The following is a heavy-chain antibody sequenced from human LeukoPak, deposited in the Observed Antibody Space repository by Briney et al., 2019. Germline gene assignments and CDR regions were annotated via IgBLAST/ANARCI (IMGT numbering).Heavy chain of an antibody. CDR1: GYSISSGYQ. CDR2: IHHSGAT. D-gene: IGHD3-10*01. V-gene: IGHV4-38-2*02. J-gene: IGHJ4*02. Sequence: SETLSLTCTVSGYSISSGYQWAWIRQPPGKGLEWTASIHHSGATYYNPSPKSRVTISVDTSKNQFSLKLSSVTAADTAVYYCASTPAGPFLGLWFGEYPYYFDYWGQGTLVTVSS. CDR3: ASTPAGPFLGLWFGEYPYYFDY.